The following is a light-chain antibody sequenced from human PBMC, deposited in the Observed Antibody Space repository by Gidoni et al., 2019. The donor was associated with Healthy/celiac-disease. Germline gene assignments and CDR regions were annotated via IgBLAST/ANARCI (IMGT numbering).Light chain of an antibody. CDR3: QQYGSSPTWT. CDR2: GAS. J-gene: IGKJ1*01. Sequence: EIVLTQSPGTLSLSPGERATLSFRASQSVSSSYLAWYQQKHGQAPRLLIFGASSRATGIPDRCSGSGSGTDFTLTISRLEPEDFAVYYCQQYGSSPTWTFGQGTKVEIK. V-gene: IGKV3-20*01. CDR1: QSVSSSY.